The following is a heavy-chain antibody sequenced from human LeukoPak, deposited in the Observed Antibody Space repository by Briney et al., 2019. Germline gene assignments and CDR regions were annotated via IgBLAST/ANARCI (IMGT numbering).Heavy chain of an antibody. CDR1: GFSLSTSGVG. V-gene: IGHV2-5*02. J-gene: IGHJ3*02. Sequence: SGPTLVKPTQTLTLTCTFSGFSLSTSGVGVGWIRQPPGKALEWLALIYWDDDKRYSPSLKSRLTITKDTSKNQVVLTKTNMDPVDTATYYCAHRSMVRGSSHAFDIWGQGTMVTVSS. CDR3: AHRSMVRGSSHAFDI. CDR2: IYWDDDK. D-gene: IGHD3-10*01.